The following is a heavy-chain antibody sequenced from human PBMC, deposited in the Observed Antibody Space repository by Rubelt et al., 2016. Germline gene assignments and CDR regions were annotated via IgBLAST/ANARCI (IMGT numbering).Heavy chain of an antibody. J-gene: IGHJ4*02. CDR1: GGSFSGYY. Sequence: QVQLQQWGAGLLKPSETLSLTCAVYGGSFSGYYWSWIRQPPGKGLEWIGEINHSGSTNYNPSLKSRVTISVDTSKNQFSLKRSSVTAANTAVYYCARVYGDYYFDYWGQGTLVTVSS. V-gene: IGHV4-34*01. CDR2: INHSGST. D-gene: IGHD4-17*01. CDR3: ARVYGDYYFDY.